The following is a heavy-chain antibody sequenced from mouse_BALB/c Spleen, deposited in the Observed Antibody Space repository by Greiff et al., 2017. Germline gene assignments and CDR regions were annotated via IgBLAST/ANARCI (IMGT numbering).Heavy chain of an antibody. V-gene: IGHV5-4*02. CDR3: ARDHGNYSYYFDY. Sequence: EVKLVESGGGLVKPGGSLKLSCAASGFTFSDYYMYWVRQTPEKRLEWVATISDGGSYTYYPDSVKGRFTISRDNAKNNLYLQMSSLKSEDTAMYYCARDHGNYSYYFDYWGQGTTLTVSS. D-gene: IGHD2-1*01. CDR2: ISDGGSYT. CDR1: GFTFSDYY. J-gene: IGHJ2*01.